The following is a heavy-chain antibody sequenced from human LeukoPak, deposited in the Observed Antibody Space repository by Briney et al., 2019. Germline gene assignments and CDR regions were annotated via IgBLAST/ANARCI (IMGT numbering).Heavy chain of an antibody. CDR2: ISAYNGNT. CDR1: GYPFTSYG. CDR3: ARGDMYYYDSSGYYPFDY. J-gene: IGHJ4*02. Sequence: ASVKVSFKASGYPFTSYGISWVRPAPGQGLEWMGWISAYNGNTNYSQKLQGRVTMTTDTSTSTAYMELRSLRSDDTAVYYCARGDMYYYDSSGYYPFDYWGQGTLVTVSS. V-gene: IGHV1-18*01. D-gene: IGHD3-22*01.